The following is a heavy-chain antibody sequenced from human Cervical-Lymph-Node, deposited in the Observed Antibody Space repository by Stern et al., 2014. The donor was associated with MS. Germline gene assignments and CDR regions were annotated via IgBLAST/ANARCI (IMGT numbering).Heavy chain of an antibody. CDR2: IYYSGTT. V-gene: IGHV4-30-4*01. CDR3: ARGGYDSGVDF. J-gene: IGHJ4*02. CDR1: GDSITSPDYY. Sequence: QVQLQESGPGLLRPSQTLSLTCTVSGDSITSPDYYWTWIRRPPGKGLEWIGYIYYSGTTFYNPSLKSRVTISVDKSKIQFSLRLSSVTASDTAMYYCARGGYDSGVDFWGQGTLVTVSS. D-gene: IGHD6-19*01.